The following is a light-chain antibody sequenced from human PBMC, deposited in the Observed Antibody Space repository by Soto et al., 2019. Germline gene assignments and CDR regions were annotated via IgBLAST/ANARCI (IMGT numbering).Light chain of an antibody. CDR3: SSYTSNKSYV. CDR1: SSDVGGYNY. CDR2: DVS. V-gene: IGLV2-14*03. J-gene: IGLJ1*01. Sequence: QSALTQPASVSGSPGQSITISCTGSSSDVGGYNYVSWYQQHPGKAPKLMIYDVSNRPSGVSNRFSGSKSGNTASLTISGVQAGEEADFYCSSYTSNKSYVFGTGTKLTVL.